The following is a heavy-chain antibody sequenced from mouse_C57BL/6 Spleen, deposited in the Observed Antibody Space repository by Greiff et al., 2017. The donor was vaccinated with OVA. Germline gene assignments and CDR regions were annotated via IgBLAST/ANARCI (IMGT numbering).Heavy chain of an antibody. V-gene: IGHV1-64*01. CDR2: IHPNSGST. J-gene: IGHJ3*01. CDR3: ARPPYYGSPFAY. Sequence: QVQLQQPGAELVKPGASVKLSCKASGYTFTSYWMHWVKQRPGQGLEWIGMIHPNSGSTNYNEKFKSKATLTVDKSSSTAYMQLSSLTSEDSAVYYCARPPYYGSPFAYWGQGTLVTVSA. CDR1: GYTFTSYW. D-gene: IGHD1-1*01.